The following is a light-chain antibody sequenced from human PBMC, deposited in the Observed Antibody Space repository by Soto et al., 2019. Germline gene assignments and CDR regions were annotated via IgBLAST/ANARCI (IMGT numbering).Light chain of an antibody. Sequence: DIQLTQSPSSLSASVGDRVTITCRASDTIRSYLHWYQQQPGKAPKLLIFAASSLQSGVPSRFSGSGSGTDFTLIITSLQPEDFATYFCQQSYSAPITFGQGTRLEIK. J-gene: IGKJ5*01. CDR3: QQSYSAPIT. V-gene: IGKV1-39*01. CDR2: AAS. CDR1: DTIRSY.